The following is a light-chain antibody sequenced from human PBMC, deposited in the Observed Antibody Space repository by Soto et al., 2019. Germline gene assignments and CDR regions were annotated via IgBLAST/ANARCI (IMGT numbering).Light chain of an antibody. CDR3: QQYGNSRWT. V-gene: IGKV3-20*01. Sequence: EIVLTQSPSTLSLSPGERATLSCRASQSVNSRYLAWYQQKPGQAPRLLISGASTRATGIPDRFSGSGSGTDFTLTISRLEPEDFAVYYCQQYGNSRWTFGQGTKVEIK. J-gene: IGKJ1*01. CDR1: QSVNSRY. CDR2: GAS.